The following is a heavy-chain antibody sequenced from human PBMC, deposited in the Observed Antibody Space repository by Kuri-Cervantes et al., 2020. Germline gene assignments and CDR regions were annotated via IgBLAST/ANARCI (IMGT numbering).Heavy chain of an antibody. CDR2: ISAYNGNT. CDR1: GYTFTSYG. CDR3: ATITNGDYDVLGYYYYYMDV. Sequence: ASVKVSCKASGYTFTSYGISWVRQAPGQGLEWMGWISAYNGNTNYAQKLQGRVTMTEDTSTYTAYMELSSLRSEDTAVYYCATITNGDYDVLGYYYYYMDVWGKGTTVTVSS. J-gene: IGHJ6*03. V-gene: IGHV1-18*01. D-gene: IGHD4-17*01.